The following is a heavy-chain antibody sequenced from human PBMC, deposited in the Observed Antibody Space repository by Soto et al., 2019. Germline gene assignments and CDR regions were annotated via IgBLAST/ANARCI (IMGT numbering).Heavy chain of an antibody. V-gene: IGHV4-31*03. CDR3: AALDSSGYYRDY. CDR2: IYYSGST. J-gene: IGHJ4*02. Sequence: PSETLSLTCTVSGGSISSGGYYWSWIRQHPGKGLEWIGYIYYSGSTYYNPSLKSRVTISVDTSKNQFSLQLSSVTAADTAVYYCAALDSSGYYRDYWGQGTLVTVSS. D-gene: IGHD3-22*01. CDR1: GGSISSGGYY.